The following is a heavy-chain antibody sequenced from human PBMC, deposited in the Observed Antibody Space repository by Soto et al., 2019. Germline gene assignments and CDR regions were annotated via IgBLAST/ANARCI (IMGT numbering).Heavy chain of an antibody. D-gene: IGHD2-15*01. CDR1: GFTFSSYA. Sequence: GSLRLSCAASGFTFSSYAMSWVRQAPGKGLEWVSGISGSGGATYYADSVKGRFTISRDSSKNTLYLQMNSLRAEDTAVYYCSRDRYCSGGSCYSEWAFDIWGQGTMVTVSS. CDR2: ISGSGGAT. V-gene: IGHV3-23*01. CDR3: SRDRYCSGGSCYSEWAFDI. J-gene: IGHJ3*02.